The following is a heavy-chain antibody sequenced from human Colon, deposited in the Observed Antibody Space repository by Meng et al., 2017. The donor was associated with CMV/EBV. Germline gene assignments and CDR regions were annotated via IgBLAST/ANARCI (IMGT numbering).Heavy chain of an antibody. CDR2: IRHDGTTQ. V-gene: IGHV3-30*02. Sequence: GGSLRLSCVASGFTFSSYAMNWVRQAPGKGLEWVAFIRHDGTTQYYVDSVKGRFTISRDNSKNTLYVQMSSLRSEDTAVYYCAKDLVYSSPYFYGMDVWGQGTTVTVSS. J-gene: IGHJ6*02. CDR1: GFTFSSYA. CDR3: AKDLVYSSPYFYGMDV. D-gene: IGHD6-13*01.